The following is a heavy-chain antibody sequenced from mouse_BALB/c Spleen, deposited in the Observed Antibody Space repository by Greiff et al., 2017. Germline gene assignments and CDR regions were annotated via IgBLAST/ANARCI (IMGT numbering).Heavy chain of an antibody. CDR1: GFTFSSYG. V-gene: IGHV5-6*01. D-gene: IGHD1-1*01. Sequence: EVQVVESGGDLVKPGGSLKLSCAASGFTFSSYGMSWVRQTPDKRLEWVATISSGGSYTYYPDSVKGRFTISRDNAKNTLYLQMSSLKSEDTAMYYCASVRSYYFDYWGQGTTLTVAS. J-gene: IGHJ2*01. CDR2: ISSGGSYT. CDR3: ASVRSYYFDY.